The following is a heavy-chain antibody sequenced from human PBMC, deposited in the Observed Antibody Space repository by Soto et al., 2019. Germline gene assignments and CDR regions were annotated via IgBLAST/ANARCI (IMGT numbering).Heavy chain of an antibody. CDR2: ISGSGGST. D-gene: IGHD1-26*01. Sequence: PGGSLRLSCAASGFTFSSYAMSWVRQAPGKGLEWVSAISGSGGSTYYADSVKGRFTISRDNSKNTLYLQMHSLRAEDTAVYYCAKDGEWELLLGYFDYWGQGTLVPVSS. CDR1: GFTFSSYA. CDR3: AKDGEWELLLGYFDY. V-gene: IGHV3-23*01. J-gene: IGHJ4*02.